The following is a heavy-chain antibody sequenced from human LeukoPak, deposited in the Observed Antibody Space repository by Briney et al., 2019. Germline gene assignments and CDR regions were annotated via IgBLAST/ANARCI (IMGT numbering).Heavy chain of an antibody. CDR2: ISPNGVIT. V-gene: IGHV3-21*04. J-gene: IGHJ6*03. CDR3: ARVLWLRFYYYMDV. CDR1: GFTFSSHG. D-gene: IGHD5-12*01. Sequence: GGSLRLSCAASGFTFSSHGVNWVRQAPGKGLEWVSGISPNGVITYYADSVKGRFTISRDNAKNSLYLQMNSLRAEDTAVYYCARVLWLRFYYYMDVWGKGTTVTISS.